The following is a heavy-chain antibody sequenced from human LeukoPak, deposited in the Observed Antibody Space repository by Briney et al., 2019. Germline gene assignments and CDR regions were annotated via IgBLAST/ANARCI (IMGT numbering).Heavy chain of an antibody. CDR1: RFTFSSYA. J-gene: IGHJ4*02. CDR3: AKHQYSSGWYLNY. Sequence: GGSLRLSCAASRFTFSSYAMSWVRQAPGKGLEWVSAISGSDGSTYYADSVKGRFTISRDNLKNTLYLQMNSLRVEDTVIYYCAKHQYSSGWYLNYWGQGTLVTVSS. D-gene: IGHD6-19*01. V-gene: IGHV3-23*01. CDR2: ISGSDGST.